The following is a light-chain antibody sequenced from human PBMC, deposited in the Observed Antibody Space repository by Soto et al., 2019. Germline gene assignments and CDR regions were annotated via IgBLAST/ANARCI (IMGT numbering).Light chain of an antibody. J-gene: IGLJ3*02. CDR3: QSYDSSLSRRWV. V-gene: IGLV1-40*01. CDR1: SSNIGAGYP. CDR2: G. Sequence: QSVLTQPPSVSXAPGQRVTISCTGSSSNIGAGYPVHWYQQLPGTAPKLLVAGNRPSGVPDRFSVSKSGASASLAITGLQAEDEADYYCQSYDSSLSRRWVFGGGTKVTVL.